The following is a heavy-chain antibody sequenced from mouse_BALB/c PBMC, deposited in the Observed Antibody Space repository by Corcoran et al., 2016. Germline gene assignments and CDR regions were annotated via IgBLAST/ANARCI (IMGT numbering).Heavy chain of an antibody. CDR2: INPYNGAT. Sequence: EVQLQQSGPELVQPGASVKISCKASDYSFTGYYMHWVKQSHVKSLEWIGRINPYNGATSYNQNFKDKASLTVDTSSSTAYMELHSLTSEDSAVYYCARPYGPYAMDYWGQGTSVTVSS. CDR3: ARPYGPYAMDY. V-gene: IGHV1-26*01. J-gene: IGHJ4*01. CDR1: DYSFTGYY. D-gene: IGHD1-1*02.